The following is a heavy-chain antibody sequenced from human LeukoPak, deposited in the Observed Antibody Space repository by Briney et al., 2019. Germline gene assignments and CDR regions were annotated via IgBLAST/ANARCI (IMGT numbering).Heavy chain of an antibody. CDR3: ARASVTYYYYYYMDV. J-gene: IGHJ6*03. CDR2: IYYSGST. CDR1: GGSISSYY. D-gene: IGHD4-11*01. V-gene: IGHV4-59*01. Sequence: PSETLSLTCTVSGGSISSYYWSWIRQPPGKGLEWIGYIYYSGSTNYNPCLKSRVTISVDTSKNQFSLKLSSVTAADTAVYYCARASVTYYYYYYMDVWGKGTTVTVSS.